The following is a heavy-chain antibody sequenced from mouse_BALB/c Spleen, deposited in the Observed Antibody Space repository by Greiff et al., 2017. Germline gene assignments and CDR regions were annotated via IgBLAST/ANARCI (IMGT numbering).Heavy chain of an antibody. Sequence: EVKLMESGGGLVKPGGSLKLSCAASGFTFSSYAMSWVRQTPEKRLEWVATISSGGSYTYYPDSVKGRFTISRDNAKNTLYLQMSSLRSEDTAMYYCARRGYYGSSPPYAMDYWGQGTSVTVSS. CDR1: GFTFSSYA. CDR3: ARRGYYGSSPPYAMDY. D-gene: IGHD1-1*01. J-gene: IGHJ4*01. CDR2: ISSGGSYT. V-gene: IGHV5-9-3*01.